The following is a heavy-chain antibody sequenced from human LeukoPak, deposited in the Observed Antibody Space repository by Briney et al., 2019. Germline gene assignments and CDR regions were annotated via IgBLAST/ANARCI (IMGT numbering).Heavy chain of an antibody. D-gene: IGHD3-10*01. CDR3: AKHDPITLVRGVTNWFDS. CDR1: GFTFSRYG. V-gene: IGHV3-30*02. CDR2: IWYDGSNK. J-gene: IGHJ5*01. Sequence: PGGSLRLSCAASGFTFSRYGMHWVRQAPGKRLEWVAFIWYDGSNKYYADSVKGRFTISRDNSKNTLYVQMNSLRAEDTAVYYCAKHDPITLVRGVTNWFDSWGQGTLVTVSS.